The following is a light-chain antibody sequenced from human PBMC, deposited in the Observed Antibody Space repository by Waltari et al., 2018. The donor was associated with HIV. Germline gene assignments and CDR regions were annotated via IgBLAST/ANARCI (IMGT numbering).Light chain of an antibody. Sequence: EIVLTQSPATLSLSPGDRATLSCRASQSVSSYLAWYQQKPGQAPRLLIYDASNRATGIPARFSGSGSGTDFTLTISSLEPEDFAVYYCQQRSNWPPFTFGPGTKVEIK. CDR2: DAS. V-gene: IGKV3-11*01. CDR3: QQRSNWPPFT. J-gene: IGKJ3*01. CDR1: QSVSSY.